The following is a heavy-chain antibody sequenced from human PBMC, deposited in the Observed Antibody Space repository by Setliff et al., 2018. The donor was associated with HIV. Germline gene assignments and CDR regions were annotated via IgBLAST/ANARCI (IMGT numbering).Heavy chain of an antibody. CDR2: IYSTGDT. V-gene: IGHV4-4*09. J-gene: IGHJ4*02. CDR1: GGSISNFY. CDR3: ARQERYCTSADCYRYFNY. D-gene: IGHD2-2*02. Sequence: SETLSLTCSVSGGSISNFYWSWIRQPPGKGLEWVGHIYSTGDTNYNPSLKSRVTFSADTSKNQLSLKLSSVTAADTAVYYCARQERYCTSADCYRYFNYGGQGTLVTVAS.